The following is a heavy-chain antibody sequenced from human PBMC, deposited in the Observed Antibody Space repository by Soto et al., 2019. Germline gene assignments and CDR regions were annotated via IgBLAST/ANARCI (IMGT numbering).Heavy chain of an antibody. V-gene: IGHV4-34*01. CDR1: RGSFSGYY. CDR3: TRGPRARNKQLSYYRYGMNV. CDR2: INPSGRT. Sequence: PSETLSLTCAVYRGSFSGYYWSWIRQPPGKGLEWIGEINPSGRTNYNPSLKSRVTISVDTSKNQFSLKLSSVTAADTAVYYCTRGPRARNKQLSYYRYGMNVWGKGTTVTVSS. D-gene: IGHD6-6*01. J-gene: IGHJ6*04.